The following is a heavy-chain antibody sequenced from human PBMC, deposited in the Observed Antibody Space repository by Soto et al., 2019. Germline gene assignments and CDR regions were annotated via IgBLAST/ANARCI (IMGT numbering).Heavy chain of an antibody. CDR3: AIANYGDNDY. V-gene: IGHV1-18*01. J-gene: IGHJ4*02. Sequence: QVQLVQSGAEVKKPGASVKVSCKAPGYIFPSSTISWVRQAPGQGLEWMGWISAYNCNIKDAQKFQGRFTMTTDTSTSTAYMELRSLTSDDTAMYYCAIANYGDNDYWGQGTLVTVSS. D-gene: IGHD4-17*01. CDR2: ISAYNCNI. CDR1: GYIFPSST.